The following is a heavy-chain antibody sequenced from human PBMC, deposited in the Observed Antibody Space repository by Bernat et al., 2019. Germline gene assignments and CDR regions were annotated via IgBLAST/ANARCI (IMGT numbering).Heavy chain of an antibody. J-gene: IGHJ4*02. Sequence: VQLLESGGGLVQPGGSLRLSCAASGFTFSSYAMSWVRQSPGEGLEWVAVISYEGDTKFYADSVRGRFTISRDNSKSTLYLEMNSLRVEDTAIYYCARGMRGSYLTHDWWGQGTLVIASS. D-gene: IGHD3-10*01. CDR2: ISYEGDTK. CDR3: ARGMRGSYLTHDW. V-gene: IGHV3-30-3*01. CDR1: GFTFSSYA.